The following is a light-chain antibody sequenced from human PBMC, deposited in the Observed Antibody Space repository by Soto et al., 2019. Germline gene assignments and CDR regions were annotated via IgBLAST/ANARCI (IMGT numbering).Light chain of an antibody. CDR1: QSIDAG. Sequence: DIQMTQSPSTLSASVGDRVTITCRASQSIDAGLAWYQHKPGKAPKLLIYKASSLESGVPSRFSGSGSGTEFTLTISSLQPDDVATYYCQQYKSYSRSFGQGTKLEIK. CDR2: KAS. CDR3: QQYKSYSRS. J-gene: IGKJ2*03. V-gene: IGKV1-5*03.